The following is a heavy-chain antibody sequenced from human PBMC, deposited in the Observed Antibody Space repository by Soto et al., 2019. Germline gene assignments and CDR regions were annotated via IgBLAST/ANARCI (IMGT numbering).Heavy chain of an antibody. Sequence: QIQMVQSGGEVKKPGASVRVSCKTSGYNFISHSITWVRQAPGQGLEWMGRISAYNGNTNHAQKFQGRLTMTTDTSTSTAYMELMSLRSDDPGVYYCARGAFCGGAPGCRDMDVWGQGTTVTVAS. D-gene: IGHD2-21*01. CDR3: ARGAFCGGAPGCRDMDV. J-gene: IGHJ6*02. V-gene: IGHV1-18*01. CDR1: GYNFISHS. CDR2: ISAYNGNT.